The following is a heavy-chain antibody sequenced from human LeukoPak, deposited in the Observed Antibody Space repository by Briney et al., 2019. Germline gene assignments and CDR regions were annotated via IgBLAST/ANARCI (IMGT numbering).Heavy chain of an antibody. CDR1: GFTVSSNY. CDR2: IYSGGST. V-gene: IGHV3-66*02. J-gene: IGHJ6*04. CDR3: ARGEYGSGSYQRVQKGYGMDV. D-gene: IGHD3-10*01. Sequence: GGSLRLSCAASGFTVSSNYMSWVRQAPGKGLEWVSVIYSGGSTYYADSVKGRFTISRDNSKNTLYLQMNSLRAEDTAVYYCARGEYGSGSYQRVQKGYGMDVWGKGTTVTVSS.